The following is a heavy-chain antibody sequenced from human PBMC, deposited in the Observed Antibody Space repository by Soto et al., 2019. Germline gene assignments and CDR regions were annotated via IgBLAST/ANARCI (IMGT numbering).Heavy chain of an antibody. CDR1: GFTFSRYT. D-gene: IGHD1-1*01. V-gene: IGHV3-23*01. CDR2: FVSSTGST. J-gene: IGHJ4*02. Sequence: EVQLLESGGDLVQPGGSLRVSCAASGFTFSRYTMNWVRQAPGKGLEWVSTFVSSTGSTFYADSVEGRFTISKDDSKNTLYLQMNSLRAEDTAVYYCAKRHTTVPTPANYFDYWGQGTLVTVSS. CDR3: AKRHTTVPTPANYFDY.